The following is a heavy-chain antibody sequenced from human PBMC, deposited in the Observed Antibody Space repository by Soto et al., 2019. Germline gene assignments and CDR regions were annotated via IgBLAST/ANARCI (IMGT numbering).Heavy chain of an antibody. D-gene: IGHD2-15*01. J-gene: IGHJ3*02. CDR3: VAAVSQAAFDI. Sequence: QGQLVQSGAEVRKPGASVKVSCQASGFTFTSHEIHWVRQATGQGLEWMGWVSPKSDNTDYAQKFQGRLTMTGDTSKSTAHMELSSLRSEDTAVYYCVAAVSQAAFDIWGQGTIVTVSS. CDR2: VSPKSDNT. V-gene: IGHV1-8*01. CDR1: GFTFTSHE.